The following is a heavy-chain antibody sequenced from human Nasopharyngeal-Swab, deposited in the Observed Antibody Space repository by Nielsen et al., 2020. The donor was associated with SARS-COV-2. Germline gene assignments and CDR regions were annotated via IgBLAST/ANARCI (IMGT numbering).Heavy chain of an antibody. J-gene: IGHJ4*02. CDR2: INHSGST. Sequence: SETLSLTCAVYGGSFSGYYWSWIRQPPGKGLEWIGEINHSGSTNYNPSLKSRVTISVDTSKNQFSLKLSSVTAADTAVYYFARVELRFLGLFDYWGQGTPVPVSS. V-gene: IGHV4-34*01. CDR1: GGSFSGYY. D-gene: IGHD3-3*01. CDR3: ARVELRFLGLFDY.